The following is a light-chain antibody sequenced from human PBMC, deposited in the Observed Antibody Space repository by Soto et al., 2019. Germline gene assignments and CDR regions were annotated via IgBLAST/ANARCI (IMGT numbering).Light chain of an antibody. Sequence: QSALTQAASMSGSPGQSISISCTGTSSDVGGYNYVSWHQQHPGKAPKLIIYDVNNRPSGVSDRFSGSKSGNTASLTISGLQAEDEADYYCRSYTSSNTWVFGGGTQLTVL. CDR1: SSDVGGYNY. CDR2: DVN. CDR3: RSYTSSNTWV. V-gene: IGLV2-14*03. J-gene: IGLJ3*02.